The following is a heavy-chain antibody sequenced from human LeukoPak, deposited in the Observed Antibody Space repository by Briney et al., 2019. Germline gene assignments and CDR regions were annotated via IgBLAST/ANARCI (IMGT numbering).Heavy chain of an antibody. CDR2: MNPNSGNT. V-gene: IGHV1-8*01. Sequence: ASVKVSCKASGYTFTSYDINWVRQATGQGLEWMGWMNPNSGNTGYAQKFQGRVTMTRNTSISTAYMELGSLRSEDTAVYYCARRSLKKTTFDYWGQGTLVTVSS. CDR1: GYTFTSYD. J-gene: IGHJ4*02. D-gene: IGHD1-1*01. CDR3: ARRSLKKTTFDY.